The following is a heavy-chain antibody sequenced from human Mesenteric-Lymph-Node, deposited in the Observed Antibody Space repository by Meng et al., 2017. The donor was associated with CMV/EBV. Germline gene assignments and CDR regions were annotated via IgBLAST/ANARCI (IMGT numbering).Heavy chain of an antibody. Sequence: YGGSFSGYYLSWIRQPPGKGLEWIEEINHSGSTNYDPSLKSRVTISVDTSKSQFSLKLSSVTAADTAVYYCARAWNEQLYWYWYFDLWGRGTLVTVSS. CDR2: INHSGST. CDR3: ARAWNEQLYWYWYFDL. D-gene: IGHD1-1*01. V-gene: IGHV4-34*01. CDR1: GGSFSGYY. J-gene: IGHJ2*01.